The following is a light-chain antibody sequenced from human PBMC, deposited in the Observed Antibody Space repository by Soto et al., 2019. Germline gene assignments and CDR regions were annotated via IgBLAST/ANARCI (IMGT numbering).Light chain of an antibody. Sequence: QSALTQPPSVSGAPGQRVIISCTGSSSKNGAGYDVHWYQQLPGTAPKLLIYGNSNRPSGVPDRFSGSKSGTSASLAITGLQAEDEADYYCQSYDTSLSGYVFGTGTKVTVL. CDR1: SSKNGAGYD. J-gene: IGLJ1*01. V-gene: IGLV1-40*01. CDR2: GNS. CDR3: QSYDTSLSGYV.